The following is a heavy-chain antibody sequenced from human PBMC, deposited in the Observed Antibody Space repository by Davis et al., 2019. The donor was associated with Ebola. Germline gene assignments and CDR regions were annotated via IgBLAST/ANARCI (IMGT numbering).Heavy chain of an antibody. D-gene: IGHD2-15*01. CDR2: IYYSGST. CDR1: GGSFSGYY. CDR3: ASTWSGKYYYYYGMDV. V-gene: IGHV4-34*01. J-gene: IGHJ6*02. Sequence: SETLSLTCAVYGGSFSGYYWSWIRQPPGKGLEWIGNIYYSGSTYYNPSLKSRVTISVDTSKNQFSLKLSSVTAADTAVYYCASTWSGKYYYYYGMDVWGQGTTVTVSS.